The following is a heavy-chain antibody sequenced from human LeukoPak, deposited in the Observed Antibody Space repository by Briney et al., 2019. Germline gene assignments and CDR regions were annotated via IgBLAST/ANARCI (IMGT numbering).Heavy chain of an antibody. CDR1: GYSFTSYW. D-gene: IGHD2-21*02. CDR3: ARLAYCGGDCYSSLDY. CDR2: IDPSDSYT. V-gene: IGHV5-10-1*01. J-gene: IGHJ4*02. Sequence: GESLRTSCKGSGYSFTSYWISWVRQMPGKGLEWMGRIDPSDSYTNYSPSFQGHVTISADKSISTAYLQWSSLKASDTAMYYCARLAYCGGDCYSSLDYWGQGTLVTVSS.